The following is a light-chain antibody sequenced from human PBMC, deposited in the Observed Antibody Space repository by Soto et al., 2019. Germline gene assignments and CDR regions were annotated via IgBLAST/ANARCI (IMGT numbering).Light chain of an antibody. CDR1: QSVRSSY. CDR3: QQYGSSPRT. Sequence: EIVLTQSPGTLSLSPGERATLSCRASQSVRSSYLAWYQQKPGQAPRLLIYGASIRATGIPDRFGGSGSGTDFTLTISRLEPEDFAVYYCQQYGSSPRTFGQGTKVEIK. J-gene: IGKJ1*01. V-gene: IGKV3-20*01. CDR2: GAS.